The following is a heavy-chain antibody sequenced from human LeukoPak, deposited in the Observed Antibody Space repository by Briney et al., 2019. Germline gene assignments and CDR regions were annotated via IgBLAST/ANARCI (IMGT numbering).Heavy chain of an antibody. CDR3: AKAYCGGDCYPGDY. J-gene: IGHJ4*02. CDR2: IGGDGTDT. V-gene: IGHV3-43*02. CDR1: VFTFHDYA. Sequence: GGSLRLSCLVSVFTFHDYAMHWVRQAPGKGLEWVSLIGGDGTDTYYANSVKGRFTVSRDNSKKSLYLQMSSLRTEDTALYYCAKAYCGGDCYPGDYWGQGTLVTVSS. D-gene: IGHD2-21*02.